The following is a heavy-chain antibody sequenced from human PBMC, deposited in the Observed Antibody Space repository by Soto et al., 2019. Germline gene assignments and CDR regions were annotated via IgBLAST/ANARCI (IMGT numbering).Heavy chain of an antibody. CDR2: ISGSGGST. J-gene: IGHJ5*02. Sequence: GGSLRLSCAASGFTFSSYAMSWVRQAPGKGLEWVSAISGSGGSTYYADSVKGRFTISRDNSKNTLYLQMNSLRAEDTAVYYCAKDLLGAYCGGDCCPYNWFDPWGQGTLVTVSS. CDR3: AKDLLGAYCGGDCCPYNWFDP. CDR1: GFTFSSYA. V-gene: IGHV3-23*01. D-gene: IGHD2-21*02.